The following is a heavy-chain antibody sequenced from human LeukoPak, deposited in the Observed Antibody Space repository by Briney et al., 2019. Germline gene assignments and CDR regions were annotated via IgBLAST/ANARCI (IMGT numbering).Heavy chain of an antibody. J-gene: IGHJ4*02. CDR3: ARDRKGYSRWGNYFDY. CDR2: IKQDGSEK. V-gene: IGHV3-7*01. Sequence: GGSLRLSCAASGFTFSSYWMSWVRQAPGKGLEWVANIKQDGSEKYYVDSVKGRFTISRDNAKNSLYLQMNSLRVEGTAVYYCARDRKGYSRWGNYFDYWGQGTLVTVSS. D-gene: IGHD5-18*01. CDR1: GFTFSSYW.